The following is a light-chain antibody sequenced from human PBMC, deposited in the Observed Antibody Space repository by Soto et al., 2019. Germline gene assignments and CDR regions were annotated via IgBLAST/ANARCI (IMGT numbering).Light chain of an antibody. CDR1: SEAVSTANY. CDR2: NTN. V-gene: IGLV8-61*01. Sequence: QTVVTQEPSFSVLPGGTVTLTCGLTSEAVSTANYPSWYQQTPGQTPRSLIYNTNTRCSGVPDRFSGSILGNKAALTITGAQTDDESLYYCGLHMSRGVRVFGGGTKLTVL. J-gene: IGLJ2*01. CDR3: GLHMSRGVRV.